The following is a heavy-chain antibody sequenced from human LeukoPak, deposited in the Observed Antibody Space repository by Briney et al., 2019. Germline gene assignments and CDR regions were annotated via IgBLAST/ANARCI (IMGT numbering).Heavy chain of an antibody. D-gene: IGHD3-10*01. CDR3: AKYTSGTSYRGLDQ. Sequence: PGGSLRLSCAASEFTFSNFEMNWVRQAPGKGLQWISYISSSGTTTYYADSVKGRFTISRDDSKNTVYLQMNSLRAEDTAVYSCAKYTSGTSYRGLDQWGQGTLVTVSS. CDR1: EFTFSNFE. V-gene: IGHV3-48*03. J-gene: IGHJ4*02. CDR2: ISSSGTTT.